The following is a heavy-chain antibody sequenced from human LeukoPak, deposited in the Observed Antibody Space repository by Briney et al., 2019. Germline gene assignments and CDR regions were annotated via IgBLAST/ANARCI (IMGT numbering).Heavy chain of an antibody. V-gene: IGHV3-7*01. Sequence: GGSLRLSCAASGFTFSSYWMSWVRQAPGKGLEWVANIKQDGSEKYYVDSVKGRLTISRDNAKNSLYLQMNSLRAEDTAVYYCARDADYGVPDAFDIWGQGTMVTVSS. CDR3: ARDADYGVPDAFDI. CDR1: GFTFSSYW. CDR2: IKQDGSEK. J-gene: IGHJ3*02. D-gene: IGHD4-17*01.